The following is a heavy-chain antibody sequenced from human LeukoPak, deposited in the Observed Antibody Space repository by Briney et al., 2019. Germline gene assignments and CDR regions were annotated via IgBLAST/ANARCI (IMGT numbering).Heavy chain of an antibody. D-gene: IGHD1-26*01. J-gene: IGHJ4*02. CDR1: GGSFSGYY. CDR2: INHSGST. Sequence: SETLSLTCAGYGGSFSGYYWSWIRQPPGKGLEWIGEINHSGSTNYNPSLKSRVTISVDTSKNQFSLKLSSVTAADTAVYYCARGATVVGATPFDYWGQGTLVTVSS. CDR3: ARGATVVGATPFDY. V-gene: IGHV4-34*01.